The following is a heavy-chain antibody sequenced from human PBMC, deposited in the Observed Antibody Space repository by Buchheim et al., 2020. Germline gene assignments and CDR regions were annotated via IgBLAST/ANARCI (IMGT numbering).Heavy chain of an antibody. V-gene: IGHV3-21*01. D-gene: IGHD6-13*01. CDR3: AREGSWVPIADDAFDI. J-gene: IGHJ3*02. CDR1: GFTFSSYS. CDR2: ISSSSSYI. Sequence: EVQLVESGGGLVKPGGSLRLSCAASGFTFSSYSMNWVRQAPGKGLEWVSSISSSSSYIYYADSVKGRFTISRDNAKNSLYLQMNSLRAEDTAVYYCAREGSWVPIADDAFDIWGQGT.